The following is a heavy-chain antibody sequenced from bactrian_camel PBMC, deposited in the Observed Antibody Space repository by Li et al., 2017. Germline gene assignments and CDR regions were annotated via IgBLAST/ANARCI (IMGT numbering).Heavy chain of an antibody. Sequence: HVQLVESGGGSVQSGGSLMLSCSATPYMMTTYCMGWFRQAPGKEREGIAGIRRDGDEYYADSVKGRFTISQDNAKDTLYLEMNNLKPEDTALYYCAAGSKLSPCYQLTPDFGDWGQGTQVTVS. J-gene: IGHJ6*01. CDR2: IRRDGDE. V-gene: IGHV3S57*01. CDR3: AAGSKLSPCYQLTPDFGD. D-gene: IGHD3*01. CDR1: PYMMTTYC.